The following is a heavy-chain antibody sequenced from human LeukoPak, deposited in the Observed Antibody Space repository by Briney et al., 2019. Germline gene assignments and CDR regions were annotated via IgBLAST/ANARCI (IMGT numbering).Heavy chain of an antibody. V-gene: IGHV3-30*03. J-gene: IGHJ4*02. CDR1: GFTFGSYG. CDR3: ARGSTTVTTRGIFDY. Sequence: PGRSLRLSCAASGFTFGSYGMHWVRQAPGKGLEWAAVISYDGSYQYYADPVKGRFTISRDNAKNSLYLQMNSLRAEDTAVYYCARGSTTVTTRGIFDYWGLGTLVTVSS. CDR2: ISYDGSYQ. D-gene: IGHD4-17*01.